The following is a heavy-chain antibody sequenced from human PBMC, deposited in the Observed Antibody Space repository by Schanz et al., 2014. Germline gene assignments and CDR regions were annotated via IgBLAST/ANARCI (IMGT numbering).Heavy chain of an antibody. D-gene: IGHD1-26*01. CDR2: ISGSGDNT. J-gene: IGHJ6*02. V-gene: IGHV3-23*01. CDR3: ANVRPPEVRYPAYRYAMDF. Sequence: RLSSAASGFTFSSYAMTWVRQSPGNGLEWVSDISGSGDNTYYAASVKGRFTISRDNAKNAMYLQMNRLRAEDTDVYYYANVRPPEVRYPAYRYAMDFWGQGSTVTVS. CDR1: GFTFSSYA.